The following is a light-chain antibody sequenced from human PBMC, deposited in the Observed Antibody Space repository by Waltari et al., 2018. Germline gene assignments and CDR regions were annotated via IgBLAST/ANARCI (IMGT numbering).Light chain of an antibody. J-gene: IGLJ1*01. V-gene: IGLV2-14*01. CDR2: EVS. Sequence: QSALTQPASVSGSPGQSITISCSGTDSDVRAYAFFPWYQQHPGKAPHLIIYEVSNRPSGISNRFSASKSGNTASLTISGLQAEDEADYYCSSYTNSSAPGVFGTGTRVTVL. CDR1: DSDVRAYAF. CDR3: SSYTNSSAPGV.